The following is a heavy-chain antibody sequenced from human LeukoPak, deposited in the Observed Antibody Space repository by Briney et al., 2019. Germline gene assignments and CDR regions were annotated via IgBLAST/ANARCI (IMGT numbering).Heavy chain of an antibody. CDR1: GFTFSDFW. CDR2: IKHDGSEK. D-gene: IGHD3-10*01. J-gene: IGHJ4*02. CDR3: ARDPLSYLGEIDTSSYYFDY. V-gene: IGHV3-7*01. Sequence: PGGSLRPSCAASGFTFSDFWMTWVRQAPGRGLEWVANIKHDGSEKYYMDSVKGRFTVSRDNGKNSLYLQMNSLGAEDTAVYYCARDPLSYLGEIDTSSYYFDYWGQGTLATVSS.